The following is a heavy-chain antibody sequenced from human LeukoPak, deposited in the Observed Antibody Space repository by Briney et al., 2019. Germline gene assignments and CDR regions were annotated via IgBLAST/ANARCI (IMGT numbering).Heavy chain of an antibody. CDR3: ARVRYNYGDSDY. CDR1: GGSISSSSYY. D-gene: IGHD5-18*01. Sequence: PSETLSLTCTVSGGSISSSSYYWGWIRQPPGKGLEWIGTIYHNGNTYYNPSLKSRVTISVDTSKNQFSLKLSSVTAADTAVYYCARVRYNYGDSDYWGQGTLVTVSS. J-gene: IGHJ4*02. V-gene: IGHV4-39*07. CDR2: IYHNGNT.